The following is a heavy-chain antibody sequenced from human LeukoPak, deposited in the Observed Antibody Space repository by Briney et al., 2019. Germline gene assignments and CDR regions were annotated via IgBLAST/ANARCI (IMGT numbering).Heavy chain of an antibody. D-gene: IGHD5-24*01. CDR3: AGHNMAYPDY. Sequence: PSETLSLTCTVSGGSTSNRNYYWGWIRQPPGKGLEWIGSIYYSGSTYYSPSLKSRVTISLDTSKNQFSLKLSSVTAADTAVYYCAGHNMAYPDYWGQGTLVTVSS. V-gene: IGHV4-39*07. J-gene: IGHJ4*02. CDR1: GGSTSNRNYY. CDR2: IYYSGST.